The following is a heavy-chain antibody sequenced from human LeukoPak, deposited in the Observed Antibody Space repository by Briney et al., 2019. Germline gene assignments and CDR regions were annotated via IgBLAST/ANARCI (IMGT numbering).Heavy chain of an antibody. V-gene: IGHV3-64*01. Sequence: PGGSLRLSCAASGFTFSSYAMHWVRQAPGKGLEYVSAISSNGGSTYYANSVKGRFTISRDNSKNTLYLQMGRLRAEDMAVYYCAREGSLLRYFDWKCDYWGQGTLVTVSS. CDR1: GFTFSSYA. CDR2: ISSNGGST. J-gene: IGHJ4*02. CDR3: AREGSLLRYFDWKCDY. D-gene: IGHD3-9*01.